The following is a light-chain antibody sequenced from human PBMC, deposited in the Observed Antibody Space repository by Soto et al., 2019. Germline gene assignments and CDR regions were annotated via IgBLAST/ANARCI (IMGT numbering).Light chain of an antibody. CDR3: QSYDSSLSAYVV. J-gene: IGLJ2*01. Sequence: QSVLTQPPSVSGAPGQRVTISCTGSSSNIGADYDVHWYQQFPGTAPKLLIYGNSNRPSGVPDRFSGSKSGTSASLAITGLQAEDEADYYCQSYDSSLSAYVVFGGGTKLTVL. CDR2: GNS. V-gene: IGLV1-40*01. CDR1: SSNIGADYD.